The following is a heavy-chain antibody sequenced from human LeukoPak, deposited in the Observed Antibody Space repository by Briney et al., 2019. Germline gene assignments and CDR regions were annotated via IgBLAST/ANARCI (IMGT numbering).Heavy chain of an antibody. CDR1: GFTFSNAW. D-gene: IGHD3-10*01. V-gene: IGHV3-15*01. J-gene: IGHJ4*02. CDR3: TTTVRGVMGYYFDY. CDR2: IKSKTDRGTT. Sequence: GGSLRLSCAASGFTFSNAWMSWVRQAPGKGLEWVGRIKSKTDRGTTDYAAPVKGRFTISRDDSKNTLYLQMNSLKTEDTAVYYCTTTVRGVMGYYFDYWGQGTLVTVSS.